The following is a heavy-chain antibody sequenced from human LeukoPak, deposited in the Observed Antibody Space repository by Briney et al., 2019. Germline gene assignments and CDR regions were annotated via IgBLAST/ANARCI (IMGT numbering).Heavy chain of an antibody. CDR2: MNPNSGNT. Sequence: ASVKVPCKASGYTFTSYDINWVRQATGQGLEWMGWMNPNSGNTGYAQKFQGRVTMTRNTSISTAYMELSSLRSEDTAVYYCARGLTGYYRFDYWGQGTQVTVSS. CDR1: GYTFTSYD. V-gene: IGHV1-8*01. CDR3: ARGLTGYYRFDY. D-gene: IGHD3-9*01. J-gene: IGHJ4*02.